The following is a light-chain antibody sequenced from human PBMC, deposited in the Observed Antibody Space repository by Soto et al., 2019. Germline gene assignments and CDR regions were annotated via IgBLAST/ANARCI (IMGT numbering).Light chain of an antibody. Sequence: EIVLTLSPGTLSLSPGERATLSCRASQSVSSSYLAWYQQKPGQAPRLLIYGASSRATGIPDRFSGSGSGTDFTLTINRLEPEDFAVYYCQQYGSSPRTFGQGTKVDI. CDR3: QQYGSSPRT. CDR2: GAS. CDR1: QSVSSSY. V-gene: IGKV3-20*01. J-gene: IGKJ1*01.